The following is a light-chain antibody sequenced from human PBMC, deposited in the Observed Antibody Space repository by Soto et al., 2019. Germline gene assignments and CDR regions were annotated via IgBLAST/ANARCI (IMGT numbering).Light chain of an antibody. CDR1: QSVSSY. CDR3: QQRSNWPPT. V-gene: IGKV3-11*01. Sequence: EIVLTQSPATLSLSPGERATLSCRASQSVSSYSAWYQQKFGQAPRLLIYDASNRATGIPARFSGSGSGTDFTLTISSLEPEDFAVYYCQQRSNWPPTFGGGTKVEIK. CDR2: DAS. J-gene: IGKJ4*01.